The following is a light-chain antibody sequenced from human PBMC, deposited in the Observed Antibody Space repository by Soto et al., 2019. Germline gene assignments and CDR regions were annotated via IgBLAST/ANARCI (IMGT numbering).Light chain of an antibody. J-gene: IGLJ1*01. V-gene: IGLV1-44*01. Sequence: QAVVTQPPSTSETPGQRVTISCSGSSSNIGSNAVNWYQQLPGTAPKLLIYSDYQRPSGVPDRFSGSKSGTSASLAISGLQSEDEDDYYCAAWDDSLNGYVFGTGTKLTVL. CDR1: SSNIGSNA. CDR3: AAWDDSLNGYV. CDR2: SDY.